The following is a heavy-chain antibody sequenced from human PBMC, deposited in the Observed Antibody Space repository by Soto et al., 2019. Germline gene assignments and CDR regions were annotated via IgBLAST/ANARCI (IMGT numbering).Heavy chain of an antibody. D-gene: IGHD5-12*01. CDR3: VTRGGYSPHAFDI. V-gene: IGHV3-21*06. J-gene: IGHJ3*02. CDR1: GLTFRTYT. CDR2: ITSSSTYI. Sequence: PGGSLRLSCAASGLTFRTYTMNWVRQAPGKGLEWVSSITSSSTYIYNADSLKGRLIISRDNAKNSLYLQMKSLVADDTAVYYCVTRGGYSPHAFDIWGPGTKVTVSS.